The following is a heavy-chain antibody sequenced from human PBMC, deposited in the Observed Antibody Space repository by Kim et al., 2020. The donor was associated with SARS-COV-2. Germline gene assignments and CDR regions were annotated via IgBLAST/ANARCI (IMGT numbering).Heavy chain of an antibody. V-gene: IGHV1-46*01. CDR2: INPSGGST. CDR1: GYTFTSYY. CDR3: ASRTGYSYGRHYYYYGMDV. Sequence: ASVKVSCKASGYTFTSYYMHWVRQAPGQGLEWMGIINPSGGSTSYAQKFQGRVTMTRDTSTSTVYMELSSLRSEDTAVYYCASRTGYSYGRHYYYYGMDVWGQGTTVTVSS. D-gene: IGHD5-18*01. J-gene: IGHJ6*02.